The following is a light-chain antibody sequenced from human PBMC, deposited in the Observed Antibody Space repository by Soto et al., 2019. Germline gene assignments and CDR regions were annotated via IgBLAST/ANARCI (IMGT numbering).Light chain of an antibody. CDR1: QGIRND. CDR2: AAS. CDR3: LQEFTYPLT. Sequence: AIQMTQSPSSLSASVGDRVTITCRASQGIRNDLDWYQQKPGKAPRLLIYAASNLQSGVPSRFSGSGSSTDFTLTISSLQTEDFATYYCLQEFTYPLTFGGGTKVEIK. J-gene: IGKJ4*01. V-gene: IGKV1-6*01.